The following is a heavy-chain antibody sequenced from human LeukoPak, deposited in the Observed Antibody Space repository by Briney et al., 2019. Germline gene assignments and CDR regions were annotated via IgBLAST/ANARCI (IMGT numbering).Heavy chain of an antibody. Sequence: SQTLSLTCTVSGGSISSGSYYWSWIRQPAGKGLEWIGRIYTSGSTNYNPSLTNRVTISVDTSKSQFSLKLSSVTAADTAVYYCARGQWLPTYYFDYWGQGTLVTVSS. CDR2: IYTSGST. CDR1: GGSISSGSYY. V-gene: IGHV4-61*02. CDR3: ARGQWLPTYYFDY. J-gene: IGHJ4*02. D-gene: IGHD6-19*01.